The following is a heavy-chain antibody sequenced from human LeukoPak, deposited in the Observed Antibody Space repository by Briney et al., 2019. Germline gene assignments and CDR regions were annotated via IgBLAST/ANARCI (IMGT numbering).Heavy chain of an antibody. CDR1: GLTFSNYG. CDR2: ISGSGGNT. V-gene: IGHV3-23*01. D-gene: IGHD1-26*01. Sequence: GGSLRLSCAASGLTFSNYGMSWVRQAPGKGLEWVSAISGSGGNTYYADSVKGRFTISRDNSKNTLYLQMNSLRAEDTAVYYCARDDGGSYYIYYYYMDVWGKGTTVTISS. CDR3: ARDDGGSYYIYYYYMDV. J-gene: IGHJ6*03.